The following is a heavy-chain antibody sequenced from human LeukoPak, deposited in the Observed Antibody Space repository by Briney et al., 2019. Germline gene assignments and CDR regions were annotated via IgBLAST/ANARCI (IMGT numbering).Heavy chain of an antibody. J-gene: IGHJ4*02. V-gene: IGHV4-34*01. D-gene: IGHD3-22*01. CDR3: ARPPRRGYYYDSSGYYYIH. Sequence: PSETLSLTCAVYGGSFSGYYWSWIRQPPGKGLEWIGEINHSGSTNYNPSLKSRVTISVDTSKNQLSLKLSSVTAADTAVYYCARPPRRGYYYDSSGYYYIHWGQGTLVTVSS. CDR2: INHSGST. CDR1: GGSFSGYY.